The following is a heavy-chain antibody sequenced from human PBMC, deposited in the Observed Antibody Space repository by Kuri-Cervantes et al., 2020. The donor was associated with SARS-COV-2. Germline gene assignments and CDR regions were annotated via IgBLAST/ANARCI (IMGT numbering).Heavy chain of an antibody. J-gene: IGHJ4*02. CDR2: ISPVDSEA. Sequence: GGSLRLSCKGSGDSFTSYWIAWVRQMPGRGLEWMGSISPVDSEAIYSPSFEGQVTMSVDKSIRTAYLHWSSLKASDTATYYCTRQNYGDYSDGDYWGQGTLVTVSS. D-gene: IGHD4-17*01. CDR1: GDSFTSYW. CDR3: TRQNYGDYSDGDY. V-gene: IGHV5-51*01.